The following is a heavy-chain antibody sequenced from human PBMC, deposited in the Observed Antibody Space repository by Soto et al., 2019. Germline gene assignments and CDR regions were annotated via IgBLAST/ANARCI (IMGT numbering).Heavy chain of an antibody. J-gene: IGHJ6*02. CDR3: TREGSAPYYYYGMDA. D-gene: IGHD3-10*01. CDR2: INAGNGNT. CDR1: GYTFTSYA. V-gene: IGHV1-3*01. Sequence: ASVKVSCKASGYTFTSYAMHWVRQAPGQRLEWMGWINAGNGNTKYSQKFQGRVTITRDTSTSTAYMELRSLRSDDTAIYYCTREGSAPYYYYGMDAWGQGTTVTVS.